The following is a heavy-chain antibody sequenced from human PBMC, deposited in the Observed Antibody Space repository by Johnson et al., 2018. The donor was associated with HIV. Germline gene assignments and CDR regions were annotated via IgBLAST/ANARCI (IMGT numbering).Heavy chain of an antibody. V-gene: IGHV3-30-3*01. CDR1: GFTFSSFA. CDR2: ISYDGTNK. J-gene: IGHJ3*02. D-gene: IGHD3-22*01. Sequence: QEQLVESGGGVVQPGTSLRLACAASGFTFSSFAMHWVRQAPGKGLEWVAFISYDGTNKYFTDSVRGRFTISRDNSKNTLFLQMNSLRAEDTAVYYCAKSQDSSAYDYDFDIWGQGTMVTVSS. CDR3: AKSQDSSAYDYDFDI.